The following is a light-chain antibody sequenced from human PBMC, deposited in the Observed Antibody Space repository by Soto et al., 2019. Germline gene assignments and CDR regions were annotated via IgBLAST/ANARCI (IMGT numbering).Light chain of an antibody. V-gene: IGKV1-5*03. CDR3: QQYNRA. CDR2: KAS. Sequence: DIQMTQSPSTLYGSVGDRVTITCRASQSISSWLAWYQQKPGKAPKLLIYKASSLESGVPSRFSGSGSGTEFTLTISSLQPDDFATYYCQQYNRAFGQGTKVEIK. J-gene: IGKJ1*01. CDR1: QSISSW.